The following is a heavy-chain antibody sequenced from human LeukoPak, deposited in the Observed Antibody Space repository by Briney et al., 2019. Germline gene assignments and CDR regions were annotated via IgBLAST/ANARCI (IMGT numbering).Heavy chain of an antibody. Sequence: SETLSLTCTVSGGSISSSNYYWSWIRQPAGKGLEWIGRIYTSGSTNYNPSLKSRVTISVDTSKNQFSLKLSSVTAADTAVYYCARDGQSGGLLWFGDEPFDPWGQGTLVTVSS. CDR3: ARDGQSGGLLWFGDEPFDP. CDR2: IYTSGST. V-gene: IGHV4-61*02. CDR1: GGSISSSNYY. D-gene: IGHD3-10*01. J-gene: IGHJ5*02.